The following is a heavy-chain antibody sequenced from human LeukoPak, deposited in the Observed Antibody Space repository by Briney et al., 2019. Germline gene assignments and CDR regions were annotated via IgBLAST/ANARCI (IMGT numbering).Heavy chain of an antibody. D-gene: IGHD3-3*01. Sequence: PGGSLRLSCAASGFTVSSNYMSWVRQAPGKGLEWVAFIRYDGSNKYYADSVKGRFTISRDNSKNKLYLQMNSLRAEDTAVYYCAKGSKEVLFTRDHYMDVWGKGTTVTISS. V-gene: IGHV3-30*02. CDR1: GFTVSSNY. CDR2: IRYDGSNK. J-gene: IGHJ6*03. CDR3: AKGSKEVLFTRDHYMDV.